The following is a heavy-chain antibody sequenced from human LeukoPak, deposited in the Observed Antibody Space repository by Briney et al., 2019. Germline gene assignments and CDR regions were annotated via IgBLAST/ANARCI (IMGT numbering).Heavy chain of an antibody. CDR2: IKEDGNDK. Sequence: PGGSLRLSCAACGFTFSTYWMSWVRQAPGNGMEWVANIKEDGNDKYYVDSVKGRFTISRDNAKNSLYLQMNSLRAEDTAVYYCARDRYYDVWSGYYPPPRHLESWGQGTLVTVSS. J-gene: IGHJ4*02. CDR1: GFTFSTYW. D-gene: IGHD3-3*01. V-gene: IGHV3-7*01. CDR3: ARDRYYDVWSGYYPPPRHLES.